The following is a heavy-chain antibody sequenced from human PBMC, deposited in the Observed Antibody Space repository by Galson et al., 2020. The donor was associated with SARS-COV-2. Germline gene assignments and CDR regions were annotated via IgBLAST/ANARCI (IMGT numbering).Heavy chain of an antibody. Sequence: GGSLRLSCAASGFTFNNYAMNWVRQAPGKGLEWVSVIYSGGSTYYADSVKGRFTISRENSKNTVYLQMNSLRDEDTAVYYCAKPADPYSSTDVFDFWGQGTRVTVSS. J-gene: IGHJ3*01. V-gene: IGHV3-23*03. D-gene: IGHD6-13*01. CDR1: GFTFNNYA. CDR3: AKPADPYSSTDVFDF. CDR2: IYSGGST.